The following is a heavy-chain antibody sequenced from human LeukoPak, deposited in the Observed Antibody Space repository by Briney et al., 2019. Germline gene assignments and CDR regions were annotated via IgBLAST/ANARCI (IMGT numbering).Heavy chain of an antibody. CDR3: ARGYYYGSGSYLDY. Sequence: GSLRLSCAASGFTFSSYAMHWVRQAPGKGLEWVAVISYDGSNKYYADSVKGRFTISRDNSKNTLYLQMNSLRAEDTAAYYCARGYYYGSGSYLDYWGQGTLVTVSS. CDR1: GFTFSSYA. J-gene: IGHJ4*02. D-gene: IGHD3-10*01. CDR2: ISYDGSNK. V-gene: IGHV3-30-3*01.